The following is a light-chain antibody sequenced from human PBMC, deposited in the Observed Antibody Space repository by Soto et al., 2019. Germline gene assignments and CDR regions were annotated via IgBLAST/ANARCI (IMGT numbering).Light chain of an antibody. CDR1: QSVGNN. CDR2: ATS. J-gene: IGKJ4*01. CDR3: QQYGDWPLT. Sequence: EIVLTQSPATLSVSPGERATLSCRASQSVGNNFAWYQQKPGQAPRLLIFATSTRATGVPARFSGRGSGTEFTLTISSLQSEDCAVYYCQQYGDWPLTFGGGAKVEIE. V-gene: IGKV3-15*01.